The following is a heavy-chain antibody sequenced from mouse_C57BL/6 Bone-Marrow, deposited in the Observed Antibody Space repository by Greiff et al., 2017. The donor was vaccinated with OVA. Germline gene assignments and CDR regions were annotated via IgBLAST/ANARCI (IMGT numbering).Heavy chain of an antibody. V-gene: IGHV14-2*01. D-gene: IGHD1-1*01. CDR2: IDPEDGET. Sequence: EVQLQESGAELVKPGASVKLSCTASGFNIKDYYMHWVKQRTEQGLEWIGRIDPEDGETKYAPKFQGKATITADTSSNTAYLQLSSLTSEDTAVYYCAREDTTVVAKDYFDYWGQGTTLTVSS. CDR3: AREDTTVVAKDYFDY. CDR1: GFNIKDYY. J-gene: IGHJ2*01.